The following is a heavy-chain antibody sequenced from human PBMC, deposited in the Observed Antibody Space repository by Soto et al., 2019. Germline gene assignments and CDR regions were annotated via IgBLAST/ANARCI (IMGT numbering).Heavy chain of an antibody. Sequence: GGSLRLSCAASGFTFDDYAMHWVRQAPGKGLEWVAGISYDGSKKYYADSVKGRFTISRDNSKNTLYLQMNSLRAEDTAIYYCAKIGIPDYYDSSGYAYWGQGTLVTVSS. CDR2: ISYDGSKK. D-gene: IGHD3-22*01. J-gene: IGHJ4*02. V-gene: IGHV3-30*18. CDR3: AKIGIPDYYDSSGYAY. CDR1: GFTFDDYA.